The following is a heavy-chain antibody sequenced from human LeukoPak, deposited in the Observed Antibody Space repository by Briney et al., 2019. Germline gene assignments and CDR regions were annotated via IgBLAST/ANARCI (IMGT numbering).Heavy chain of an antibody. D-gene: IGHD2-21*02. CDR1: GAYISNYF. CDR2: IYYDGRS. Sequence: SETLSLTCTVSGAYISNYFWSWFRLPPGKGLEWIGFIYYDGRSNPNPSLKSRVTISIDTSTNQFSLRMSSVTAADTAVYYCANSCPAVGDCYPYYYSGRDVWSQGTTVTVSS. V-gene: IGHV4-59*08. CDR3: ANSCPAVGDCYPYYYSGRDV. J-gene: IGHJ6*02.